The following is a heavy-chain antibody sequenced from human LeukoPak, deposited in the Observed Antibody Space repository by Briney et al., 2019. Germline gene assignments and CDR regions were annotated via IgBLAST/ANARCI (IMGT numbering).Heavy chain of an antibody. V-gene: IGHV3-30*02. CDR2: IRYDGSNK. Sequence: GGSLRLSCAASGFTFSSYGMHWVRQAPGKGLEWVAFIRYDGSNKYYADSVKGRFTISRDNSKNTLYLQMNSLRAEDTAVYYCAKDAPRIAAVSYYYYYYGMGVWGQGTTVTVSS. D-gene: IGHD6-13*01. CDR3: AKDAPRIAAVSYYYYYYGMGV. J-gene: IGHJ6*02. CDR1: GFTFSSYG.